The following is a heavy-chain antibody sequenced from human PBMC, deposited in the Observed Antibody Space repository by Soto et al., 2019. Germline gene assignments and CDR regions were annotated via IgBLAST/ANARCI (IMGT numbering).Heavy chain of an antibody. CDR1: GGSFSGYY. J-gene: IGHJ3*02. V-gene: IGHV4-34*01. Sequence: PSETLSLTCAVYGGSFSGYYWSWIRQPPEKGLEWIGEINHSGSTNYNPSLKSRVTISVDTSKNQFSLKLSSVTAADTAVYYCAREDYYDSSGYRTRDAFDIWGQGTMVTVSS. CDR2: INHSGST. CDR3: AREDYYDSSGYRTRDAFDI. D-gene: IGHD3-22*01.